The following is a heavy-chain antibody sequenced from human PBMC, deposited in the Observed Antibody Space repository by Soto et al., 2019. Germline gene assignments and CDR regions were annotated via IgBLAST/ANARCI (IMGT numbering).Heavy chain of an antibody. Sequence: GGSLRLSCAASGFTFSDYYMSWIRQAPGKGLEWVSYISSSSSYTNYADSVKGRFTISRDNAKNSLYLEMNSLRAEDTALYYCAREWSIPVAALGYWCQGTLVTVSS. J-gene: IGHJ4*02. D-gene: IGHD6-19*01. CDR1: GFTFSDYY. CDR3: AREWSIPVAALGY. CDR2: ISSSSSYT. V-gene: IGHV3-11*06.